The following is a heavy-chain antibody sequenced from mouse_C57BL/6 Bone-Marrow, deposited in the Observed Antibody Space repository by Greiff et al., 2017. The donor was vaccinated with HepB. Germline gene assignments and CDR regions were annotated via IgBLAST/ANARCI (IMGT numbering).Heavy chain of an antibody. V-gene: IGHV5-4*01. CDR2: ISDGGSYT. CDR3: ARDFQGTWFAY. CDR1: GFTFSSYA. J-gene: IGHJ3*01. Sequence: EVKLEESGGGLVKPGGSLKLSCAASGFTFSSYAMSWVRQTPEKRLEWVATISDGGSYTYYPDNVKGRFTISRDNAKNNLYLQMSHLKSEDTAMYYCARDFQGTWFAYWGQGTLVTVSA.